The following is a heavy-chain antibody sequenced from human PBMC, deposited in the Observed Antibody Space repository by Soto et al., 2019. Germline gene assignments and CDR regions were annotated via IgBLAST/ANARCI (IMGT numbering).Heavy chain of an antibody. CDR3: AREKTGEGLRAFDI. V-gene: IGHV3-13*01. Sequence: GGSLRLSCAGSGFSLSEYDMQWVRQGTGKGLEWVSGIGVGGDTYYLGSVKGRFTISRENAKNSLYLQMNSLRAEDTAVYYCAREKTGEGLRAFDIWGQGTMVTVSS. D-gene: IGHD7-27*01. CDR2: IGVGGDT. CDR1: GFSLSEYD. J-gene: IGHJ3*02.